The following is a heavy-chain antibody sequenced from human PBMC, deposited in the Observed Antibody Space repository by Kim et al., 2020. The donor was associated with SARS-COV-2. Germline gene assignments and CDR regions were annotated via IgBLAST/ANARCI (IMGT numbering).Heavy chain of an antibody. CDR2: I. Sequence: IDNADSVKGRLTISRDNAKNSLYLQRNSLRDEDTAVYYCWGATHDAFDIWGQGTMVTVSS. D-gene: IGHD2-15*01. V-gene: IGHV3-48*02. J-gene: IGHJ3*02. CDR3: WGATHDAFDI.